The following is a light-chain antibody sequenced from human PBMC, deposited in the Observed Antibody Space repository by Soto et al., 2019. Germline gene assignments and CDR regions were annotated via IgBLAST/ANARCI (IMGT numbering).Light chain of an antibody. Sequence: DIQMTQSPSSLSASIGDRVTITCRASQNINSHLNWYQQKPGKAPKVLIYAASRLQSGVPFRFSGSGSGTEFTLTISSLQPEDFPTYYCQQSHITTLFTFGKGTKLEIQ. J-gene: IGKJ2*01. CDR3: QQSHITTLFT. V-gene: IGKV1-39*01. CDR1: QNINSH. CDR2: AAS.